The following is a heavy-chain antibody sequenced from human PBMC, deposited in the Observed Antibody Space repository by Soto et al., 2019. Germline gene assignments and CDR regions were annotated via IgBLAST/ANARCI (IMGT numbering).Heavy chain of an antibody. D-gene: IGHD3-16*02. V-gene: IGHV4-39*01. Sequence: SETLSLTCTVSGDSIISSDFYWGWVRQPPGKGLEWIGSIFYLGSSYYNPSLKSRVTMSVDTSKNQFSLRLRSVTAADTAVYYCARYRFSGTKWSKFDYWGQGTLVTVSS. J-gene: IGHJ4*02. CDR1: GDSIISSDFY. CDR3: ARYRFSGTKWSKFDY. CDR2: IFYLGSS.